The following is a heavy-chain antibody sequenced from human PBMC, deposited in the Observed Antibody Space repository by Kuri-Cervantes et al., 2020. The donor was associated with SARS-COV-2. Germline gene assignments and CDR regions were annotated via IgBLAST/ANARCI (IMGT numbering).Heavy chain of an antibody. CDR2: IYYSGST. J-gene: IGHJ3*01. D-gene: IGHD1-26*01. V-gene: IGHV4-59*08. CDR3: ARWPPGSYRPHGAFDV. CDR1: GGSISSYY. Sequence: GSLRLSCAVYGGSISSYYWSWIRQPPGKGLEWIGYIYYSGSTNYNPSLKSRATISVDTSKNQFSLKLNSVTAADTAVYSCARWPPGSYRPHGAFDVWGQGTMVTVSS.